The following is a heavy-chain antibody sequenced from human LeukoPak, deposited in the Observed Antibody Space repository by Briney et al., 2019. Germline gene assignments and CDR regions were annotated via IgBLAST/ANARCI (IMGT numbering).Heavy chain of an antibody. Sequence: PSETLSLTCTVSGGSISSSAYHWGWIRQPPGEGLEWIGSIHIGGSTYYNPSFKSRVTISVDTSKNQFSLKLRSVTAADTAVYYCARGFGRLPPYYDYWGQGTLVTVSS. CDR2: IHIGGST. D-gene: IGHD3-10*01. CDR1: GGSISSSAYH. V-gene: IGHV4-39*01. CDR3: ARGFGRLPPYYDY. J-gene: IGHJ4*02.